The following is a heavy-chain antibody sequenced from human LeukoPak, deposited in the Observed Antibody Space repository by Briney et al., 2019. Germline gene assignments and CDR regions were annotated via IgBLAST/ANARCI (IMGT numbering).Heavy chain of an antibody. D-gene: IGHD3-22*01. J-gene: IGHJ4*02. V-gene: IGHV3-21*01. Sequence: GGSLRLSCAASGFTFSSYEMNWVRQAPGKGLEWVSSISSSSSYIYYADSVKGRFTISRDNAKNSLYLQMNSLRAEDTAVYYCARVTYYYDSSGYYGPNYFDYWGQGTLVTVSS. CDR3: ARVTYYYDSSGYYGPNYFDY. CDR1: GFTFSSYE. CDR2: ISSSSSYI.